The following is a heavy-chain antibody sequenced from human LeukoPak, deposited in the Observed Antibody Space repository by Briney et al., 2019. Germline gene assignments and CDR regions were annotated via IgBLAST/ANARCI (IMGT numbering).Heavy chain of an antibody. CDR3: ALRGDIVVVPAGYYYYGMDV. CDR2: INHSGST. D-gene: IGHD2-2*01. CDR1: GRSFSGYY. J-gene: IGHJ6*02. V-gene: IGHV4-34*01. Sequence: SETLSLTCAVYGRSFSGYYWSWIRQPPGKGLEWIGEINHSGSTNYNPSLKSRVTISVDTSKNQFSLKLSSVTAADTAVYYCALRGDIVVVPAGYYYYGMDVWGQGTTVTVSS.